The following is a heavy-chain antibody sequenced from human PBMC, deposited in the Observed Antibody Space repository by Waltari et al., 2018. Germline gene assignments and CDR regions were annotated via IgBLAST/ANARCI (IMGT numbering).Heavy chain of an antibody. Sequence: QVRLQESGPGLVTPSETLPLPCSVFGGSVTSETYYWTWIRQPPGKGLEWIGYIYYSGTTNSNPSLKSRLTMSVDWSKNQFSLELRSVTAADTAVYFCARAATTVTRRGTCDLWGRGTLVSVSS. D-gene: IGHD4-17*01. CDR3: ARAATTVTRRGTCDL. J-gene: IGHJ2*01. V-gene: IGHV4-61*01. CDR1: GGSVTSETYY. CDR2: IYYSGTT.